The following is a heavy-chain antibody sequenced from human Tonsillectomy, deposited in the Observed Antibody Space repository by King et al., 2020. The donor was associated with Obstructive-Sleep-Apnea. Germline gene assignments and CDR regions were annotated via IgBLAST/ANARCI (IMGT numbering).Heavy chain of an antibody. CDR2: INPNSGGT. V-gene: IGHV1-2*02. CDR3: ARDLGYCSSTSCYNWFDP. D-gene: IGHD2-2*01. Sequence: VQLVESGAEVKKPGASVKVSCKASGYTFTGYYMHWVRQAPGHGLEWMGWINPNSGGTNYAQKFQGRVTMTRDTSISTAYMELSRLRSDDTAVYYCARDLGYCSSTSCYNWFDPWGQGTLVTVSS. CDR1: GYTFTGYY. J-gene: IGHJ5*02.